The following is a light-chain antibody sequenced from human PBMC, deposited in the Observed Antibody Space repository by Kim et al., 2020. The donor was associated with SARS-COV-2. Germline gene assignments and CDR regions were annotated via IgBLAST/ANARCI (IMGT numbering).Light chain of an antibody. CDR1: QSVFSTPNNQSD. Sequence: RPNINYKSSQSVFSTPNNQSDLGWYQQKPGQPPRLLSYWASTRESGVPGRFSGSGSGTDFTLTINSLQAEDVAVYFCQQFYSTWTFGQGTKVDIK. J-gene: IGKJ1*01. CDR3: QQFYSTWT. V-gene: IGKV4-1*01. CDR2: WAS.